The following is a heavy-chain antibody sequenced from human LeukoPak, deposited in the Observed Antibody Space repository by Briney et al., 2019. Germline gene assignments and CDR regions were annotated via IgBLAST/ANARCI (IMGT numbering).Heavy chain of an antibody. Sequence: PSQTLSLTCTVSGCSISSGSYYWRWIGQPAGKGLEWIGRSYTSGSTNYNPSLKSRVTISVDTSKNQFSLKLSSVTAADTAVYYCARSAAIPYYYGMDVWGQGTTVTVSS. CDR3: ARSAAIPYYYGMDV. CDR1: GCSISSGSYY. V-gene: IGHV4-61*02. D-gene: IGHD2-2*01. J-gene: IGHJ6*02. CDR2: SYTSGST.